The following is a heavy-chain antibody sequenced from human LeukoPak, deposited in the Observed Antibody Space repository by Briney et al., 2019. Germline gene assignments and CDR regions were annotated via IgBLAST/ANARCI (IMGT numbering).Heavy chain of an antibody. V-gene: IGHV3-23*01. CDR2: ISGSGGST. Sequence: GGTLRLSCAASGFTFSSYGMSWVRQAPGKGLEWVSGISGSGGSTYYADSVKGRFTISRDNSKNTLYLQMNSLRAEDTAVYYCAKDRTNYYGFDAFDIWGQGTMVTVSS. J-gene: IGHJ3*02. CDR3: AKDRTNYYGFDAFDI. D-gene: IGHD3-10*01. CDR1: GFTFSSYG.